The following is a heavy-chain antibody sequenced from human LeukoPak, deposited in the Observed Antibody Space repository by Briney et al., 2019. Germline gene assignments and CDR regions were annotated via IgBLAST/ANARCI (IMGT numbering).Heavy chain of an antibody. CDR3: VRGSYGAYDY. D-gene: IGHD4-17*01. J-gene: IGHJ4*02. CDR2: ISSDSSYI. CDR1: GFNFNTYT. V-gene: IGHV3-21*01. Sequence: PGGSLRLSCTTSGFNFNTYTMSWVRQAPGKGLEWVSSISSDSSYIYYADAVHGRYSLYLQMNSLRAEDTAVYYCVRGSYGAYDYWGQGSLVTVSS.